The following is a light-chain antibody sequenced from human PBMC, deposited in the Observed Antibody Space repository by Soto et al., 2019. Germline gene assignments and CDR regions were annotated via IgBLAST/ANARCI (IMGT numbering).Light chain of an antibody. J-gene: IGKJ4*01. V-gene: IGKV3-11*01. Sequence: ENVLTQYPATLYLSPGERATLSCRASQSGRSYFAWYQQKPGQAPRLVIYNAVNRATGIPARFSGSGPGTDVPLTISSLEPEDFPVYYCQQGFNCPTFGGGTKVEIK. CDR1: QSGRSY. CDR3: QQGFNCPT. CDR2: NAV.